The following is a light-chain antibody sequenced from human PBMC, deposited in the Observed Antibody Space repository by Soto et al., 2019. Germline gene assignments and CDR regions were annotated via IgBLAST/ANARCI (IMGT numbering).Light chain of an antibody. CDR3: QTYNTARPT. J-gene: IGKJ5*01. V-gene: IGKV1-27*01. CDR2: AAY. CDR1: QAISNS. Sequence: DIQMTQSPSSLSASMGDKVAIFCRASQAISNSVAWYQQKPGKPPQLLIYAAYNLQSGVPSRFSASGSGTDFTLTISSLQPEDVAIYYCQTYNTARPTFGQGTRLEIK.